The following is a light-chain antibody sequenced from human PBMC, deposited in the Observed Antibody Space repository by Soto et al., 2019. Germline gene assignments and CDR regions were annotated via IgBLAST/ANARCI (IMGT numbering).Light chain of an antibody. Sequence: QSALTQPASVSGSPGQSITISCTGTSSDVGSYNLVSWYQQHPGKAPKLMIYEGSKRPSGVPDRFSGSKSGTSASLAITGLQAGDEADYYCQSYDSSLSGYVVFGGGTKVTVL. CDR2: EGS. J-gene: IGLJ2*01. CDR1: SSDVGSYNL. CDR3: QSYDSSLSGYVV. V-gene: IGLV2-14*02.